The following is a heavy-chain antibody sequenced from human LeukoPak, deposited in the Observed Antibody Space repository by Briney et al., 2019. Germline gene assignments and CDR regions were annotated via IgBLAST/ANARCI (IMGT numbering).Heavy chain of an antibody. D-gene: IGHD6-19*01. CDR1: GGTFSSYA. J-gene: IGHJ5*02. Sequence: ASVKVSCKASGGTFSSYAISWVRQAPGQGLEWMGGIIPIFGTANYAQKFQGRVTITADESTSTAYMELSSLRSEDTAVYYCARGDEAVAFSWFDPWGQGTLVTVSS. CDR2: IIPIFGTA. CDR3: ARGDEAVAFSWFDP. V-gene: IGHV1-69*13.